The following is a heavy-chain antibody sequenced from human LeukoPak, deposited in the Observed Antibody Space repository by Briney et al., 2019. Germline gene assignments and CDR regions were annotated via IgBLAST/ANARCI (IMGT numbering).Heavy chain of an antibody. Sequence: ASVKVSRKASGYTFTSYDINWVRQATGQGLEWMGWMNPNSGNTGYAQKFQGRVTMTRNTSISTAYMELSSLRSEDTAVYYCARLRKRRDAFDIWGQGTMVTVSS. V-gene: IGHV1-8*01. CDR1: GYTFTSYD. J-gene: IGHJ3*02. CDR2: MNPNSGNT. CDR3: ARLRKRRDAFDI.